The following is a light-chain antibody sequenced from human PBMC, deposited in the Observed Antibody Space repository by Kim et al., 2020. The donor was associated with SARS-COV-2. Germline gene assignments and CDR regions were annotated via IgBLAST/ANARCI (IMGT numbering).Light chain of an antibody. J-gene: IGLJ3*02. CDR2: DND. CDR1: SSNIGNNY. CDR3: AAWDTSLSVGM. Sequence: GRKVTMPCSGSSSNIGNNYVAWYQHFPGTVPELLIDDNDKRPSGIPDRFSGSKSGASATLGITGLQIGDEAGYYCAAWDTSLSVGMFGGGTQLTVL. V-gene: IGLV1-51*01.